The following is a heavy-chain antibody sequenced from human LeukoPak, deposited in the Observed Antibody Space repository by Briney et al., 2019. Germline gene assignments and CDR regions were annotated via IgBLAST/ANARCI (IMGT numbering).Heavy chain of an antibody. J-gene: IGHJ4*02. Sequence: ASVKVSCKASGYTFTSYAMNWVRQAPGQGLEWMGWINTNTGNPTYAQGFTGRFVFSLDTSVSTAYLQISSLKAEDTAVYYCARDVLLWFGAPGLIDYWGQGTLVTVSS. V-gene: IGHV7-4-1*02. CDR2: INTNTGNP. CDR3: ARDVLLWFGAPGLIDY. CDR1: GYTFTSYA. D-gene: IGHD3-10*01.